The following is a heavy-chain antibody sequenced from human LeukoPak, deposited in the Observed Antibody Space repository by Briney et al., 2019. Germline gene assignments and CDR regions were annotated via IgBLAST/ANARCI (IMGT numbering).Heavy chain of an antibody. Sequence: SETLSLTCTVSGGSISSYYWSWIRQPPGKGLEWIGYIYYSGSTDYNPSLKSRVTISVDTSKNQFSLKLSSVTAADTAVYYCARDADIVVVPGSGAFDIWGQGTMVTVSS. J-gene: IGHJ3*02. D-gene: IGHD2-2*01. CDR3: ARDADIVVVPGSGAFDI. CDR1: GGSISSYY. CDR2: IYYSGST. V-gene: IGHV4-59*12.